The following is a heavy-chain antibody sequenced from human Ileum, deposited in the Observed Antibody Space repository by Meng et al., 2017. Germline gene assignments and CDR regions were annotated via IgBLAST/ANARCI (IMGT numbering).Heavy chain of an antibody. CDR1: GDSISSSNW. D-gene: IGHD2/OR15-2a*01. CDR3: ATNKNKKIDY. V-gene: IGHV4-4*02. CDR2: IFHTGST. Sequence: QVRLRESGPGLVEPSGTLSLTCVFSGDSISSSNWWNWVRQPPGKGLEWIGEIFHTGSTNYNPSLKSRVTISADKSKNQFSLNLSSVTAADTAVYYCATNKNKKIDYWGQGTLVTVSS. J-gene: IGHJ4*02.